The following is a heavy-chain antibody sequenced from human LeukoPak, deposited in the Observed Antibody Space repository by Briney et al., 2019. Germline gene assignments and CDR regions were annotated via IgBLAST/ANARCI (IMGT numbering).Heavy chain of an antibody. CDR2: IRYDGAT. Sequence: SETLSLTCTVSGGSISSLTSDYWTWIRQPPGKRLEWIGYIRYDGATNYNPPLKSRVTMSVDTSKTHFSLRLSYVMAADTAVYYCATLRGHSTAVLDYWGQGTLVTVSS. J-gene: IGHJ4*02. CDR3: ATLRGHSTAVLDY. D-gene: IGHD2-2*01. CDR1: GGSISSLTSDY. V-gene: IGHV4-61*03.